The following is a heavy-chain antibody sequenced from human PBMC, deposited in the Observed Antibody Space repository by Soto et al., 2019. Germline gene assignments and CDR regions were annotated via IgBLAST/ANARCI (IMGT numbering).Heavy chain of an antibody. CDR3: ARHPRKLVGATFGSGYYYYGMDV. CDR2: INHSGST. J-gene: IGHJ6*02. D-gene: IGHD1-26*01. V-gene: IGHV4-34*01. Sequence: SETLSLTCAVYGGSFSGYYWSWIRQPPGKGLEWIGEINHSGSTNYNPSLKSRVTISVDTSKNQFSLKLSSVTAADTAVYYCARHPRKLVGATFGSGYYYYGMDVWGQGTTVTVSS. CDR1: GGSFSGYY.